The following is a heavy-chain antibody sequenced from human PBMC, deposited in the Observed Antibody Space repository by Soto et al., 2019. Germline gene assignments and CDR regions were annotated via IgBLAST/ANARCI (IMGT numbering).Heavy chain of an antibody. Sequence: QVQLVQSGAEVKKPGASVKVSCKASGYTFTGYYMHWVRQAPGQGLEWMGWINPNSGGTNYAQKFQGWVTLSRDSSISTAYMELSRLRSDDTAVYYCALESSSVDAFDIWGQGTMVTVSS. D-gene: IGHD6-6*01. CDR3: ALESSSVDAFDI. CDR2: INPNSGGT. J-gene: IGHJ3*02. V-gene: IGHV1-2*04. CDR1: GYTFTGYY.